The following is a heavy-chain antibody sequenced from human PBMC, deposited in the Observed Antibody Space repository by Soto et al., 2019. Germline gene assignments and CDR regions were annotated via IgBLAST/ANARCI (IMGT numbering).Heavy chain of an antibody. D-gene: IGHD1-7*01. CDR1: GGSISSSSYY. V-gene: IGHV4-39*01. CDR3: ARRGELELKQNWFDP. J-gene: IGHJ5*02. CDR2: IYYSGST. Sequence: SETLSLTCTVSGGSISSSSYYWGWIRQPPGKGLEWIGSIYYSGSTYYNPSLKSRVTISVDTSKNQFSLKLSSVTTADTAVYYCARRGELELKQNWFDPWGQGNLVTVSS.